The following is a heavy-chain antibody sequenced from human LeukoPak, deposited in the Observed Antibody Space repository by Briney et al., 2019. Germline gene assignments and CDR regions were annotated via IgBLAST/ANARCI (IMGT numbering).Heavy chain of an antibody. J-gene: IGHJ4*02. Sequence: SETLSLTCTVSGGSISSCYWSWIRQPPGKGLEWIGYIYYSGSTNYNPSLKSRVTISVDTSKNQFSLKLSSVTAADTAVYYCARGNLYYFDSSGYYFKFDYWGQGTLVTVSS. D-gene: IGHD3-22*01. V-gene: IGHV4-59*12. CDR1: GGSISSCY. CDR3: ARGNLYYFDSSGYYFKFDY. CDR2: IYYSGST.